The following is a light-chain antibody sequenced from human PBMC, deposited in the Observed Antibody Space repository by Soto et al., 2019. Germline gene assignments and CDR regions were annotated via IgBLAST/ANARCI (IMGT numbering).Light chain of an antibody. CDR1: QPVNNN. J-gene: IGKJ1*01. V-gene: IGKV3-15*01. Sequence: EIILTQSPDTLSLSPGERATLSCRASQPVNNNLAWYQQKPGQPPRLLIYGASTRATGIPARFSGSGSGTEFTLTISSLQSEDFAVYYCQQYDTWLSWTFGQGTKVDI. CDR2: GAS. CDR3: QQYDTWLSWT.